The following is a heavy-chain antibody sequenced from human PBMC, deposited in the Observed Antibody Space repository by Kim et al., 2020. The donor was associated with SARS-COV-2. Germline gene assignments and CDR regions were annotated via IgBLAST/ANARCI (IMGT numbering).Heavy chain of an antibody. J-gene: IGHJ6*02. CDR3: ASGAYDSSGYYFYGMDV. D-gene: IGHD3-22*01. V-gene: IGHV3-74*01. Sequence: VQGRFTISRDNAKNTRYLQMTSRRAEDTAVYYCASGAYDSSGYYFYGMDVWGQGTTVTVSS.